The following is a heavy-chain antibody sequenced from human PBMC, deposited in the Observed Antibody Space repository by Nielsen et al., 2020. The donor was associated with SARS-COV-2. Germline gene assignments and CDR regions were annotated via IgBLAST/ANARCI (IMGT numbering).Heavy chain of an antibody. CDR1: GFTFSSYA. CDR2: ISGSGGST. J-gene: IGHJ4*02. Sequence: GESLKISCAASGFTFSSYAMSWVRQAPGKGLEWVSAISGSGGSTYYADSVKGRFTISRDNSKNTLYLQMNSLRAEDTAVYYCARLWSPPTRIGEFSPFDFWGQGTLVTVSS. D-gene: IGHD3-10*01. CDR3: ARLWSPPTRIGEFSPFDF. V-gene: IGHV3-23*01.